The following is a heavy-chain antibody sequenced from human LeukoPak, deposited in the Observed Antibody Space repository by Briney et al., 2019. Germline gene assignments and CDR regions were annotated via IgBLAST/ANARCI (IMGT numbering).Heavy chain of an antibody. CDR3: ARRAHYYDFWSGYWNWFDP. J-gene: IGHJ5*02. CDR2: IIPSLGIA. D-gene: IGHD3-3*01. V-gene: IGHV1-69*02. Sequence: AAVKVSCEASGGTFSSYTISWVRQAPGQGLEWTGRIIPSLGIANYAQKFQGRVTITADKSTSTAYMELSSLRSEDTAVYYCARRAHYYDFWSGYWNWFDPWGQGTLVTVSS. CDR1: GGTFSSYT.